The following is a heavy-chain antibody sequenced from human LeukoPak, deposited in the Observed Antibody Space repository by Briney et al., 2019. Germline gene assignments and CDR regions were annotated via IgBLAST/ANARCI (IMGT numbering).Heavy chain of an antibody. J-gene: IGHJ4*02. D-gene: IGHD6-19*01. V-gene: IGHV1-2*02. CDR2: INPNSGGT. Sequence: ASVKVSCKASGYTFTGYYMHWVRQAPGQGLEWMGWINPNSGGTNYAQKFQGRVTMTRDTSISTAYMELSRLRSDDTAVYYCARAREKSSGLSFFDYWGQGTLVTVSS. CDR1: GYTFTGYY. CDR3: ARAREKSSGLSFFDY.